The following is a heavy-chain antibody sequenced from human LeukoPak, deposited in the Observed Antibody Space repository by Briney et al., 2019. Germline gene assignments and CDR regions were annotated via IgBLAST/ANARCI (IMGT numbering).Heavy chain of an antibody. CDR2: ISGSGGAT. V-gene: IGHV3-23*01. CDR3: ARDSPPDD. CDR1: GFTFNTYG. Sequence: PGGSLRLSCAASGFTFNTYGMSWVRQAPGQGLEWVSGISGSGGATYYADSVKGRFTISRDNAKNTLYLQMNSLRAEDTAVYSCARDSPPDDWGQGTLVTVSS. J-gene: IGHJ4*02.